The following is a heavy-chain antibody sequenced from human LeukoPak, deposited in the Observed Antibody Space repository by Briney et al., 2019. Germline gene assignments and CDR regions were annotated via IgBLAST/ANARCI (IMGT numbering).Heavy chain of an antibody. Sequence: SETLSLTCTVSGGSISSSSYYWGWIRQPPGKGLEWIGSIYYSGSTYYNPSLKSRVTISVDTSKNQFSLKLSSVTAADTAVYYCARSYCSSTSCYTGGAAFDIWGQGTMVTVSS. V-gene: IGHV4-39*01. CDR1: GGSISSSSYY. CDR3: ARSYCSSTSCYTGGAAFDI. D-gene: IGHD2-2*02. J-gene: IGHJ3*02. CDR2: IYYSGST.